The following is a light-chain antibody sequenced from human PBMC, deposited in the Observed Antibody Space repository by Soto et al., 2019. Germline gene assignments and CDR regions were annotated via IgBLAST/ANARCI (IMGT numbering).Light chain of an antibody. CDR3: RQCSTWPPYL. CDR1: QSVSSY. J-gene: IGKJ2*01. CDR2: DAS. V-gene: IGKV3-11*01. Sequence: EIVLTQSPATLSLSPGERATLSCRASQSVSSYLAWYQQKPGQAPRLLIYDASNRATGIPARFSGSGSGTVFALTNVRLYPEDFAVYYGRQCSTWPPYLFGQGTKLEI.